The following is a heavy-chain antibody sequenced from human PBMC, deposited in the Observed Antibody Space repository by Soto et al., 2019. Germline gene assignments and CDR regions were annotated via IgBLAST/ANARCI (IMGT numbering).Heavy chain of an antibody. Sequence: QVQLQESGPGLVKPSQTLSLTCTVSGGSISSGGYSWSWLRKHPGKGLEWIGYIYYSGSTYYNPSLTRRVNISVHTSKTQFSLKLSSVTAADTAVYYCAREPTIWGQGTLVTVSS. CDR3: AREPTI. CDR2: IYYSGST. D-gene: IGHD1-26*01. J-gene: IGHJ4*02. V-gene: IGHV4-31*03. CDR1: GGSISSGGYS.